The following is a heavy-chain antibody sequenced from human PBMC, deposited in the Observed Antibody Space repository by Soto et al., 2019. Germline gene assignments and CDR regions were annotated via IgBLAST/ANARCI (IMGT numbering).Heavy chain of an antibody. V-gene: IGHV4-31*03. Sequence: SETLCLTCTVSGCSSNGGSYYWRWIRQHPGKGLEWIGYIYYSGSTYYNPSLKSRVTISVDTSKNQFSLKLSSVTAADTAVYYCARVSDSSGYYIGPIDYWGQGTLVTVSS. J-gene: IGHJ4*02. CDR2: IYYSGST. CDR3: ARVSDSSGYYIGPIDY. CDR1: GCSSNGGSYY. D-gene: IGHD3-22*01.